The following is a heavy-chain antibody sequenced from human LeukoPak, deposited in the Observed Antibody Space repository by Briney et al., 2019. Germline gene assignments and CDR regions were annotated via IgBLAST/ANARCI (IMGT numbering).Heavy chain of an antibody. CDR3: ARHVQGGLLWFGELSPLEYAFDI. CDR2: IYYSGST. J-gene: IGHJ3*02. D-gene: IGHD3-10*01. V-gene: IGHV4-59*08. Sequence: SETPSLTFTVSGVSISSYYWSWIRQPPGKGLEWIGYIYYSGSTNYTPSLKSRVTISVDTSKNQFSLKLSSVTAADTAVYYCARHVQGGLLWFGELSPLEYAFDIWGQGTMVTVSS. CDR1: GVSISSYY.